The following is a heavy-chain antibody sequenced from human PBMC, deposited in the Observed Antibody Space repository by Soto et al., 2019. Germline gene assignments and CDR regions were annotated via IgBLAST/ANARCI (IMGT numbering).Heavy chain of an antibody. D-gene: IGHD3-3*01. CDR2: ISYDGINK. J-gene: IGHJ6*02. CDR3: AKDQSGYDHYAMDV. CDR1: GFIFSSYG. V-gene: IGHV3-30*18. Sequence: QVQLVESGGGVVQPGRSLRLSCAASGFIFSSYGMHWVRQAPGKGLEWVAVISYDGINKNHADSVKGRFTISRDNSKNTLHLQINSLRAEDTAVYYCAKDQSGYDHYAMDVWGQGTAVTVSS.